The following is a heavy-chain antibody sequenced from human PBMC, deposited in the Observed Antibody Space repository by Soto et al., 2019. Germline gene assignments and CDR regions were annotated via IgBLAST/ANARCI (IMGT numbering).Heavy chain of an antibody. CDR2: IYYSGST. CDR1: GGSVSSGSYY. J-gene: IGHJ6*02. Sequence: SETLSLTCTVSGGSVSSGSYYWSWIRQPPGKGLEWIGYIYYSGSTNYNPSLKSRVTISVDTSKNQFSLKLSSVTAADTAVYYCARDIVGATYYYYYGMEVWGQGTTVTVSS. V-gene: IGHV4-61*01. CDR3: ARDIVGATYYYYYGMEV. D-gene: IGHD1-26*01.